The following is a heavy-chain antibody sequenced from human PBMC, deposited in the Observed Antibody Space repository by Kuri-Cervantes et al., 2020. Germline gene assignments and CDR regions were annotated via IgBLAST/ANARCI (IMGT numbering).Heavy chain of an antibody. Sequence: SETLSLTCTVSGYSITNTNWWGWIRQPPGKGLEWIGYIYYSGSTNYNPSLKSRVTISVDTSKNQFSLKLSSVTAADTAVYYCARNPPTRYSYTPSMDYYYMDVWGKGTTVTVSS. J-gene: IGHJ6*03. V-gene: IGHV4-28*01. CDR3: ARNPPTRYSYTPSMDYYYMDV. CDR1: GYSITNTNW. CDR2: IYYSGST. D-gene: IGHD5-18*01.